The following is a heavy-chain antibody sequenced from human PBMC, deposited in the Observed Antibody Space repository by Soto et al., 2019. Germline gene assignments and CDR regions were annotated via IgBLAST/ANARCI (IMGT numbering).Heavy chain of an antibody. V-gene: IGHV1-46*01. CDR3: ARGGRIVDPGIGYYYYHAMDV. J-gene: IGHJ6*02. CDR1: GYTFTSYY. CDR2: FNPTGDTA. Sequence: QVQLVQSGAEVKKPGASVKASCKASGYTFTSYYIHWVRQAPGQGLEWMGIFNPTGDTASYAQKLQGRVTMTRDTSTGTAYMELGSLRSEDTAVYYCARGGRIVDPGIGYYYYHAMDVWGQGTTVTVS. D-gene: IGHD5-18*01.